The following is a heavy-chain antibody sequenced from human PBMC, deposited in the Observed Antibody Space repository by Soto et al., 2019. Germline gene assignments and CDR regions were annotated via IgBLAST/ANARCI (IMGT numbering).Heavy chain of an antibody. V-gene: IGHV4-59*08. CDR3: ARTTTPHYYYYRMDV. CDR2: IYYSGST. D-gene: IGHD4-17*01. CDR1: GGSIGTYF. Sequence: SETLSLTCTVSGGSIGTYFWSWIRQPPGKGLEWIGYIYYSGSTKYNPSLKSRVTISVDTSKNQFSLKLSFVTAADTAVYYCARTTTPHYYYYRMDVWGQGTTVTVSS. J-gene: IGHJ6*02.